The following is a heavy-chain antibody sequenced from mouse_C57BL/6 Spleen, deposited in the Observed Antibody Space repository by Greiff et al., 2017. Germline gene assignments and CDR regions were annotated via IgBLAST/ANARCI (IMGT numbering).Heavy chain of an antibody. D-gene: IGHD3-2*02. J-gene: IGHJ4*01. CDR2: IRSKSNNYAT. CDR3: VRTAQASYYAMDY. Sequence: EVQLVESGGGLVQPKGSLKLSCAASGFSFNTYAMNWVRQAPGKGLEWVARIRSKSNNYATYYAESVKDRFTISRDDSESMLYLQMNNLKTEDTAMYYCVRTAQASYYAMDYWGQGTSGTVSS. CDR1: GFSFNTYA. V-gene: IGHV10-1*01.